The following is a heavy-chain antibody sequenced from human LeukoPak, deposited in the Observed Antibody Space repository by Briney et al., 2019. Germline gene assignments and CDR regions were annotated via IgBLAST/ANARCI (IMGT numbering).Heavy chain of an antibody. D-gene: IGHD1-14*01. V-gene: IGHV3-23*01. J-gene: IGHJ4*02. CDR2: ISIGGDYT. Sequence: GGSLRHSCAASGFTFSGSAMSWVRQAPGKGLEWVSGISIGGDYTYYADSVKGRFTISRDNSKNTLSLQMSNLRAEDTAIYYCAKLHSATITADFDHWGQGTLVTVSS. CDR3: AKLHSATITADFDH. CDR1: GFTFSGSA.